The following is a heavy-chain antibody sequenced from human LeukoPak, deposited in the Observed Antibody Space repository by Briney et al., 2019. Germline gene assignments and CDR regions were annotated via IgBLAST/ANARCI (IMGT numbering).Heavy chain of an antibody. J-gene: IGHJ4*02. CDR2: ISSNGGST. CDR1: GFTFSSYA. V-gene: IGHV3-64D*06. CDR3: VKDHYGSGSYYFDY. D-gene: IGHD3-10*01. Sequence: GGSLRLSCSASGFTFSSYAMHWVRQAPGKGLEYVTAISSNGGSTYYAESVKGRFTISRDNSKNTLYLQMGSLRAEDTAVYYCVKDHYGSGSYYFDYWGQGTLVTVSS.